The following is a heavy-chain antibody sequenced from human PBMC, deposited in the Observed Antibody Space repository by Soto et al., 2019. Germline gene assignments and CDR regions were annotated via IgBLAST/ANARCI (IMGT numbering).Heavy chain of an antibody. CDR2: ISFDGTNK. CDR1: GFTFSTYG. CDR3: AKDGHSSSWYHYFDY. D-gene: IGHD6-13*01. J-gene: IGHJ4*02. Sequence: GGSLRLSCAASGFTFSTYGMHWVRQAPGKGLEWVAVISFDGTNKYYADSVKGRFTISRDNSKNTLYLQMNSLRAEDTAVYYCAKDGHSSSWYHYFDYWGQGTLVTVSS. V-gene: IGHV3-30*18.